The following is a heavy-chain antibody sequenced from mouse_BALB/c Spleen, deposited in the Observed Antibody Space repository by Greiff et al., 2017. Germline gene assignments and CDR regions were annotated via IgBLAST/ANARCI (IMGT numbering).Heavy chain of an antibody. CDR3: ARDDYYGSRAMDY. J-gene: IGHJ4*01. CDR1: GFTFSDYG. CDR2: ISNLAYSI. Sequence: EVKLQESGGGLVQPGGSRKLSCAASGFTFSDYGMAWVRQAPGKGPEWVAFISNLAYSIYYADTVTGRFTISRENAKNTLYLEMSSLRSEDTAMYYCARDDYYGSRAMDYWGQGTSVTVSS. V-gene: IGHV5-15*02. D-gene: IGHD1-1*01.